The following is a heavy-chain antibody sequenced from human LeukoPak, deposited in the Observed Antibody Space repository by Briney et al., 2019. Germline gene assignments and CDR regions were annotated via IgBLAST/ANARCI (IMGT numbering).Heavy chain of an antibody. CDR2: ISSSSSYI. Sequence: GGSLRLSCAASGFTFSNYGMHWVRQAPGKGLEWVSSISSSSSYIYYADSVKGRFTISRDNAKNSLYLQMNSLRAEDTAVYYCAREKWELPDYWSQGTLVTVSS. D-gene: IGHD1-26*01. CDR3: AREKWELPDY. V-gene: IGHV3-21*01. CDR1: GFTFSNYG. J-gene: IGHJ4*02.